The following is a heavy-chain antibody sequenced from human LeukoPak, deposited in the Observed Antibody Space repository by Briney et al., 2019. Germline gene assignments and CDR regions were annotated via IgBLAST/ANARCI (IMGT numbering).Heavy chain of an antibody. J-gene: IGHJ4*02. V-gene: IGHV3-48*01. D-gene: IGHD3-22*01. CDR2: ISSSSSTI. CDR3: ARDIRAYYYDSSGLGDY. Sequence: GSLRLSCAASGFTFSSYAMSWVRQAPGKGLEWVSYISSSSSTIYYADSVEGRFTISRDNAKNSLYLQMNSLRAEDTAVYYCARDIRAYYYDSSGLGDYWGQGTLVTVSS. CDR1: GFTFSSYA.